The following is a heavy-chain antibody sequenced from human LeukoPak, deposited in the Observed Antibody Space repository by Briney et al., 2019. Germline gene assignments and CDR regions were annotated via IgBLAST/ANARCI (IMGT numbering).Heavy chain of an antibody. CDR2: IYHSGGT. CDR3: ARVVYHPTYNYYYGMDV. Sequence: PSETLSLTCVVSGGSISSNNRWSWVRQAPGKGLEWIGEIYHSGGTNYNPSLKSRVAISVDKSKNQFSLKLYSVTAADTAVYYCARVVYHPTYNYYYGMDVWGQGTTVTVSS. J-gene: IGHJ6*02. D-gene: IGHD1-14*01. V-gene: IGHV4-4*02. CDR1: GGSISSNNR.